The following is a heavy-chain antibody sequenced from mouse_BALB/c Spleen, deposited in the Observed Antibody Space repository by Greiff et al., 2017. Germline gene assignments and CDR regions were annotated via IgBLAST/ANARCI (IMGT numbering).Heavy chain of an antibody. V-gene: IGHV2-9*02. CDR2: IWAGGST. Sequence: VQVVESGPGLVAPSQSLSITCTVSGFSLTSYGVHWVRQPPGKGLEWLGVIWAGGSTNYNSALMSRLSISKDNSKSQVFLKMNSLQTDDTAMYYCARDRVYGNYLYYFDYWGQGTTLTVSS. D-gene: IGHD2-1*01. J-gene: IGHJ2*01. CDR3: ARDRVYGNYLYYFDY. CDR1: GFSLTSYG.